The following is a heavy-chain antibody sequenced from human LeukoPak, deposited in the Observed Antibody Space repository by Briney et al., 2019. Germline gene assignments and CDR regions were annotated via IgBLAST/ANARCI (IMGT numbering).Heavy chain of an antibody. CDR1: GGSISSSSYY. D-gene: IGHD3-3*01. V-gene: IGHV4-39*07. Sequence: PSETLSLTCTVSGGSISSSSYYWSWIRQPPGKGLEWIGEINHSGSTNYNPSLKSRVTISVDTSKNQFSLKLSSVTAADTAVYYCARPNRPSSGYWKYYYYMDVWGKGTTVTISS. J-gene: IGHJ6*03. CDR3: ARPNRPSSGYWKYYYYMDV. CDR2: INHSGST.